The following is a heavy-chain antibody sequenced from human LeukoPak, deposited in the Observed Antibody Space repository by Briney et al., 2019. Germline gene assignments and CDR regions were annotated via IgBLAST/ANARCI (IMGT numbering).Heavy chain of an antibody. CDR1: GESLNGYY. D-gene: IGHD3-10*01. CDR2: INHSGST. Sequence: PSETLSLTCAVYGESLNGYYWSWIRQPPGKGLEWIGEINHSGSTNYNPSLKSRVTISVDTSKNQFSLKLSSVTAADTAVYYCVRCPVGSYYGSGSLYYYGMDVWGQGTTVTVSS. CDR3: VRCPVGSYYGSGSLYYYGMDV. J-gene: IGHJ6*02. V-gene: IGHV4-34*01.